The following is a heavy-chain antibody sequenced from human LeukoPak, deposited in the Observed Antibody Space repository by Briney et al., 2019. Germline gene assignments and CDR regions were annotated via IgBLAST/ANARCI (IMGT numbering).Heavy chain of an antibody. Sequence: ASAKVSCKASGYTFTSYYIHWVRQAPGLGLEWMGIINPSADATNYAQKFQGRVTMTRDTSTSTVYMELSSLRSEDTAVYYCARGLVIGTTAHDVFDIWGQGTMVTVSS. CDR2: INPSADAT. V-gene: IGHV1-46*01. J-gene: IGHJ3*02. CDR1: GYTFTSYY. D-gene: IGHD1-20*01. CDR3: ARGLVIGTTAHDVFDI.